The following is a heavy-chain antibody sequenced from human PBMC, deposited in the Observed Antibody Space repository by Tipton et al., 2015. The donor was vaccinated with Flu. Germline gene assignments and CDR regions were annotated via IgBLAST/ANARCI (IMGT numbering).Heavy chain of an antibody. V-gene: IGHV4-59*01. Sequence: TLSLSCAVSGGSLDSYYWSWIRQPPGKGLEYIGYIFYSGSTDYNPSPKSRVTISVDTTKNQFSLKLSSVTAADTAVYYCARETGWGYSYASHGPHFDIWGQGTMVTVSS. CDR3: ARETGWGYSYASHGPHFDI. D-gene: IGHD5-18*01. CDR2: IFYSGST. CDR1: GGSLDSYY. J-gene: IGHJ3*02.